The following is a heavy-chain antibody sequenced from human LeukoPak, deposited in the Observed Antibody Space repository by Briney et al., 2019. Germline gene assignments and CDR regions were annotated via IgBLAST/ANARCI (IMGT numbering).Heavy chain of an antibody. CDR2: ISSSGNTI. CDR1: GFTLSDYY. V-gene: IGHV3-11*01. J-gene: IGHJ3*02. Sequence: PGGSLRLSCAASGFTLSDYYMSWIRQTPGMGLEWVSYISSSGNTIYYTDAVKGRFTISRDNAKNSLYLQMNSLRAEDTAVYYCARDVPMAVTGTVDAFDIWGQGTMVTVSS. CDR3: ARDVPMAVTGTVDAFDI. D-gene: IGHD6-19*01.